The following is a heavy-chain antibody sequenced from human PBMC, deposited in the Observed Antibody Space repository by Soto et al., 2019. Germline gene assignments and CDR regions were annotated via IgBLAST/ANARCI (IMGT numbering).Heavy chain of an antibody. CDR3: ARMETFGSLNWFDP. D-gene: IGHD3-16*01. CDR1: GYSFTNND. Sequence: ASVKVSCKASGYSFTNNDVSWVLQATGQGLEWMGWMNPGSGDTGYAQKFQGRVTMTRDISIATAYMELSSLRPDDTAIYYCARMETFGSLNWFDPWGQGTLVTVSS. J-gene: IGHJ5*02. CDR2: MNPGSGDT. V-gene: IGHV1-8*01.